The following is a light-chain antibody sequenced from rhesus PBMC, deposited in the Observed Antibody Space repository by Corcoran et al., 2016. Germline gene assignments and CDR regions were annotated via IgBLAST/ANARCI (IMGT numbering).Light chain of an antibody. J-gene: IGKJ2*01. V-gene: IGKV1-94*01. CDR2: AAS. CDR3: LQDYSTPYT. Sequence: DIQMTQSPSSLSASVGDRVTVTCRASQDINKELSWFQQKPGKAPTLLIYAASSLQKGVSSRFSGSVSGSAFTLTISSLQPEDAATYYCLQDYSTPYTFGQGTKVEIK. CDR1: QDINKE.